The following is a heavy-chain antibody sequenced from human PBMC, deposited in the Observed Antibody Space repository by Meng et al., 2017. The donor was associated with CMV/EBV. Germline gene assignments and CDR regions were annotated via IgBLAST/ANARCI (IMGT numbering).Heavy chain of an antibody. Sequence: LRLSCTVSGGSISSGGYYWSWIRQHPGKGLEWIGYIYYSGSTYYNPSLKSRVTISVDTSKNQFSLKLSSVTAEDTAVYYCARGVVPAAINWFDPWGQGTLVTVSS. CDR3: ARGVVPAAINWFDP. J-gene: IGHJ5*02. D-gene: IGHD2-2*02. V-gene: IGHV4-31*03. CDR2: IYYSGST. CDR1: GGSISSGGYY.